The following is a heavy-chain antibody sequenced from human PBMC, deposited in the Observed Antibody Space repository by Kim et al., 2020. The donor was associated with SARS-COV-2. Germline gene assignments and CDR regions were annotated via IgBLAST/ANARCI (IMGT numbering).Heavy chain of an antibody. CDR3: ARDLIITMVRGVIADYYYSGMDV. CDR1: GFTFSDYY. CDR2: ISSSGSTI. Sequence: GGSLRLSCAASGFTFSDYYMSWIRQAPGKGLEWVSYISSSGSTIYYADSVKGRFTISRDNAKNSLYLQMNSLRAEDTAVYYCARDLIITMVRGVIADYYYSGMDVWGQGTTVTVSS. D-gene: IGHD3-10*01. J-gene: IGHJ6*02. V-gene: IGHV3-11*01.